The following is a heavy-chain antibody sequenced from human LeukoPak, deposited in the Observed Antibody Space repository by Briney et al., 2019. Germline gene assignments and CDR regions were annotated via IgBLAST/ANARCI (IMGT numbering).Heavy chain of an antibody. Sequence: PSETLSLTCAVYGGSFSGYYWSWIRQPPGKGLEWIGEINHSGSTNYNPSLKSRVTISVDTSKNQFSLKLSSVTAADTAVYYCARGGVDYGGNPTPLRRARFDYWGQGTLVTVSS. CDR2: INHSGST. J-gene: IGHJ4*02. CDR3: ARGGVDYGGNPTPLRRARFDY. D-gene: IGHD4-23*01. V-gene: IGHV4-34*01. CDR1: GGSFSGYY.